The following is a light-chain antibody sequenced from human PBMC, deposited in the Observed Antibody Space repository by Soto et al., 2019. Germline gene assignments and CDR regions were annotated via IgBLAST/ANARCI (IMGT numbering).Light chain of an antibody. CDR3: QQRSNWPLLT. V-gene: IGKV3-11*01. J-gene: IGKJ4*01. Sequence: IVLTHSPATLSLSPGERATLSCRASQSVSSYLAWYQQKPGQAPRLLIYDASNRATGIPARFSGSGSGTDFTLTISSLEPEDFAVYYCQQRSNWPLLTFGGGTKVDIK. CDR2: DAS. CDR1: QSVSSY.